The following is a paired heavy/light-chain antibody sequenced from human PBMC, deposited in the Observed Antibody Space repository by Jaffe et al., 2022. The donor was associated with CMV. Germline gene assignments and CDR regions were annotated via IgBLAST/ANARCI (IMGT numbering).Heavy chain of an antibody. CDR3: ARDLNYDSSGYYEGAYYYYGMDV. V-gene: IGHV3-21*01. CDR2: ISSSSSYI. J-gene: IGHJ6*02. CDR1: GFTFSSYS. D-gene: IGHD3-22*01. Sequence: EVQLVESGGGLVKPGGSLRLSCAASGFTFSSYSMNWVRQAPGKGLEWVSSISSSSSYIYYADSVKGRFTISRDNAKNSLYLQMNSLRAEDTAVYYCARDLNYDSSGYYEGAYYYYGMDVWGQGTTVTVSS.
Light chain of an antibody. CDR1: SSDVGSYNL. J-gene: IGLJ2*01. CDR3: CSYAGSSTWVV. Sequence: QSALTQPASVSGSPGQSITISCTGTSSDVGSYNLVSWYQQHPGKAPKLMIYEVSKRPSGVSNRFSGSKSGNTASLTISGLQAEDEADYYCCSYAGSSTWVVFGGGTKLTVL. V-gene: IGLV2-23*02. CDR2: EVS.